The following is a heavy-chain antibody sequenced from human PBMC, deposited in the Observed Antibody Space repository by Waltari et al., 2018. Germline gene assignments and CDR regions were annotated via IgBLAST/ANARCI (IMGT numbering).Heavy chain of an antibody. CDR2: ISGSGGST. CDR1: GFTFSSYA. Sequence: EVQLLESGGGLVQPGGSLRLSCVASGFTFSSYAMSWVRQAPGKGLEWVSAISGSGGSTYYADSVKGRFTISRDNSKNTLYLQMNSLRAEDTAVYYCAKDHRSTVVIPGLGKGWGQGTLVTVSS. V-gene: IGHV3-23*01. J-gene: IGHJ4*02. D-gene: IGHD2-21*01. CDR3: AKDHRSTVVIPGLGKG.